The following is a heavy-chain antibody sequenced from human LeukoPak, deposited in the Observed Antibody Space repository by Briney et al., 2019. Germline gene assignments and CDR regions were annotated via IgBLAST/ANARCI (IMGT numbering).Heavy chain of an antibody. V-gene: IGHV3-23*01. Sequence: GGSLRLSCAASGFTFSSYAMSWVRQAPGKGLEWVSAISGSGGSTYYADSVKGRFTISRDNSKNTLYLQMNSLRAEDTAVYYCAKDLKYYDILTPGGLEFDYWGQGTLVTVSS. J-gene: IGHJ4*02. CDR3: AKDLKYYDILTPGGLEFDY. D-gene: IGHD3-9*01. CDR1: GFTFSSYA. CDR2: ISGSGGST.